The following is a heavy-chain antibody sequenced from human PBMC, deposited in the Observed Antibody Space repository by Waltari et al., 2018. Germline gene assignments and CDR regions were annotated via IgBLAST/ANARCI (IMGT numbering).Heavy chain of an antibody. CDR3: AKVSAPKLPVGDRQADAKEPIDY. CDR2: ISGSGGST. V-gene: IGHV3-23*01. J-gene: IGHJ4*02. CDR1: GFTFSSYA. Sequence: EVQLLESGGGLVQPGGSLRLSCAASGFTFSSYAMSWVRQAPGKGLEWVSAISGSGGSTYYADSVKGRFTISRDNSKNTLYLQMNSLRAEDTAVYYCAKVSAPKLPVGDRQADAKEPIDYWGQGTLVTVSS. D-gene: IGHD1-26*01.